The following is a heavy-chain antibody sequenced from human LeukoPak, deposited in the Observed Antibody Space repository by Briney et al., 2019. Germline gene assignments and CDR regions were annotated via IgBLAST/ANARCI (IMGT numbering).Heavy chain of an antibody. CDR2: ISSSSSYI. V-gene: IGHV3-21*01. CDR1: GFTFSSYG. CDR3: ASSGPSASPAAGTNWFDP. D-gene: IGHD6-13*01. Sequence: PGGSLRLSCAASGFTFSSYGMHWVRQAPGKGLEWVSSISSSSSYIYYADSVKGRFTISRDNAKNSLYLQMNSLRAEDTAVYYCASSGPSASPAAGTNWFDPWGQGTLVTVSS. J-gene: IGHJ5*02.